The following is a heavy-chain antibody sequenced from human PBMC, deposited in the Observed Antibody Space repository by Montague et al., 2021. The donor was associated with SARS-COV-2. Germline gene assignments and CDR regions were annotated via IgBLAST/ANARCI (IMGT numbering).Heavy chain of an antibody. Sequence: TLSLTCTVSGASISTGPSSSSCFCQYPVKDLEWIGHIYFSGITSYNHSLNNRTPMPVDPSTNQFSLTLCSVTATDTAIYYCVTRPPDGTGPFDYWGQGILVTVSS. CDR3: VTRPPDGTGPFDY. J-gene: IGHJ4*02. D-gene: IGHD3-10*01. CDR2: IYFSGIT. CDR1: GASISTGPSS. V-gene: IGHV4-31*03.